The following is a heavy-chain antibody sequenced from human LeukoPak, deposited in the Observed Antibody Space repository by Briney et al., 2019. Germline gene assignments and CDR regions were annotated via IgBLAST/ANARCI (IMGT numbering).Heavy chain of an antibody. CDR2: IYHSGST. CDR1: GYSISSGYY. Sequence: SETLSLTCAVSGYSISSGYYWGWIRQPPGKGLEWIGSIYHSGSTYYNPSLKSRVTISVDTSKNQFSLKLSSVTAADTAVYYCAISAPSAPIYYYYIDVWGKGTTVTVSS. CDR3: AISAPSAPIYYYYIDV. J-gene: IGHJ6*03. D-gene: IGHD6-6*01. V-gene: IGHV4-38-2*01.